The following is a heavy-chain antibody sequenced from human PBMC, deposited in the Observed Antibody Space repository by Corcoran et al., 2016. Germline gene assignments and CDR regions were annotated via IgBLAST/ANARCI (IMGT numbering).Heavy chain of an antibody. V-gene: IGHV4-39*07. J-gene: IGHJ4*02. CDR3: ARGGYRYSSWFY. Sequence: QLQLQESGPGLVKPSETLSLTCTVSGGSISGSSQYWGWIRLPPGRGLEWIESIFHRGSAYYNPSLKGRVPISVDTSKNQFSLKLTSVTAADTALYDWARGGYRYSSWFYWGQGTLVTVSS. D-gene: IGHD5-18*01. CDR2: IFHRGSA. CDR1: GGSISGSSQY.